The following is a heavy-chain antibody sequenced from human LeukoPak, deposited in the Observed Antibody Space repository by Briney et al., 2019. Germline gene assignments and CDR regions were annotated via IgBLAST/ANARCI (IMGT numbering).Heavy chain of an antibody. CDR3: ARVYGSGDYPPYFYYGMDV. CDR2: INHSGGT. D-gene: IGHD3-10*01. Sequence: PSETLSLTCTVSGGSISGYYWSWIRQSPGKGLECIGEINHSGGTNYNPSLKSRVTISVDTSKNQFSLKLSSVTAADTAVYYCARVYGSGDYPPYFYYGMDVWGQGITVTVSS. J-gene: IGHJ6*02. CDR1: GGSISGYY. V-gene: IGHV4-34*01.